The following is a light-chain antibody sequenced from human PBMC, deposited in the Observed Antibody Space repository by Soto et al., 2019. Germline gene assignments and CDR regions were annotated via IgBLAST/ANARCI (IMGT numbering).Light chain of an antibody. CDR2: DAS. V-gene: IGKV1-33*01. Sequence: DIQMTQSPSSLSASVGDSVTITCQASQDINNYLNWYQQKPGNAPKLLIYDASNLETGDPSRFSGSVSGTDFTFTIGSLQPEDIATYYCQQYEDIPWTFGHGTKVQIK. CDR3: QQYEDIPWT. J-gene: IGKJ1*01. CDR1: QDINNY.